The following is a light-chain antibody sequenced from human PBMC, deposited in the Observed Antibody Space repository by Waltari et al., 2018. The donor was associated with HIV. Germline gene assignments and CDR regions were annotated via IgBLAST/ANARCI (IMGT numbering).Light chain of an antibody. CDR3: MQCLQRRT. Sequence: IVMTQPPLSLSVIPGQPPPLSRKSRQCLLHSDGKTYFSWYRQMPGQPPQLLINEVSNLYSFVPDRFSGSGSGTDFTLRIGRVEAEGVGDYYCMQCLQRRTFGHGTKVEI. CDR2: EVS. CDR1: QCLLHSDGKTY. J-gene: IGKJ1*01. V-gene: IGKV2D-29*01.